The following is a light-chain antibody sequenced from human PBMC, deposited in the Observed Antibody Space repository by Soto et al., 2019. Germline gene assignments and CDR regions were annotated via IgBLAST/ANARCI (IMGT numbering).Light chain of an antibody. CDR2: LGS. J-gene: IGKJ1*01. CDR1: QSLLHRNGYNY. CDR3: MQALQTPKT. V-gene: IGKV2-28*01. Sequence: DIVMTQSPLSLPVTPGEPASISCRSSQSLLHRNGYNYLDWYLQKPGQSPQLLIYLGSNRASGVPDRFSGSGSGTDFTLKISRVEAEDVEVYYCMQALQTPKTFGQGTKVEIK.